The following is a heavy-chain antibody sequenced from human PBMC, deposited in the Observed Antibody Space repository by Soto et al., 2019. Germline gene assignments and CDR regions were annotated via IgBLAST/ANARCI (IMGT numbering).Heavy chain of an antibody. V-gene: IGHV3-30-3*01. Sequence: GGPLRLPSAASGFNFSSHGVHWVRQAPGKGLEWVAVISYDGSNKHYADSVKGRFTISRDNSKTTLYLQMNSLRSEDTAVYYCARELPRDTAPPLGMDVWGQGTTVTVSS. CDR2: ISYDGSNK. D-gene: IGHD5-18*01. CDR1: GFNFSSHG. J-gene: IGHJ6*02. CDR3: ARELPRDTAPPLGMDV.